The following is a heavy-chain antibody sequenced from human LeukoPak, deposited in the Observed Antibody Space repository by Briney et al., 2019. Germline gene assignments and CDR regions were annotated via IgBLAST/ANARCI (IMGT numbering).Heavy chain of an antibody. CDR3: AKGADVLIPAAGSLFDY. V-gene: IGHV3-48*01. CDR1: GFTFSTYS. Sequence: GGSLRLSCAASGFTFSTYSMNWVRQAPGKGLEWVSYISSSSSTIYYADSVKGRLTISRDNSKNTLYLQMNSLRAEDTAVYYCAKGADVLIPAAGSLFDYWGQGTLVTLSS. D-gene: IGHD6-13*01. CDR2: ISSSSSTI. J-gene: IGHJ4*02.